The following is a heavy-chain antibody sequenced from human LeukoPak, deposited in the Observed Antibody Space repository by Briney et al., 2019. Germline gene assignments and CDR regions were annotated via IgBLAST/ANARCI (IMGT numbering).Heavy chain of an antibody. CDR1: GFTFSSYA. J-gene: IGHJ4*02. CDR3: AKDPPGYSGYDGHYYDSSGFDY. Sequence: PGGSLRLSCAASGFTFSSYAMSWVRQAPGKGLEWVSAISGSGGSTYYADSVKGRFTISRGNSKNTLYLQMNSLRAEDTAVYYCAKDPPGYSGYDGHYYDSSGFDYWGQGTLVTVSS. D-gene: IGHD3-22*01. V-gene: IGHV3-23*01. CDR2: ISGSGGST.